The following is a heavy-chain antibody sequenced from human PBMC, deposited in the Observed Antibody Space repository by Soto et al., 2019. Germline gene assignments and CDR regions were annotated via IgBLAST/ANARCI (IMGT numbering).Heavy chain of an antibody. CDR1: GFTFSNAW. CDR3: TTPRYSSSWYREYYFDY. CDR2: IKSKTDGGTT. D-gene: IGHD6-13*01. Sequence: GGSLRLSCAASGFTFSNAWMNWVRQAPGKGLEWVGRIKSKTDGGTTDYAAPGKGRFTISRDDSKNTLYLQMNSLKTEDTAVYYCTTPRYSSSWYREYYFDYWGQGTLVTVSS. J-gene: IGHJ4*02. V-gene: IGHV3-15*07.